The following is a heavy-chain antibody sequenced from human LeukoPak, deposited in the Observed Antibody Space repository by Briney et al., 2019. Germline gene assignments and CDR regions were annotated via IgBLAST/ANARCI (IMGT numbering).Heavy chain of an antibody. D-gene: IGHD3-10*01. CDR2: ISGSGSST. V-gene: IGHV3-23*01. J-gene: IGHJ4*02. CDR3: AKVRSTMVRGVIDY. Sequence: GGSLRLSCAASGFAFSSYAMSWVRQAPGKGLEWVSAISGSGSSTYYADSVKGRYTISRDNSKNTLYLQMNSLRAEDTAVYYCAKVRSTMVRGVIDYWGQGTLVTVSS. CDR1: GFAFSSYA.